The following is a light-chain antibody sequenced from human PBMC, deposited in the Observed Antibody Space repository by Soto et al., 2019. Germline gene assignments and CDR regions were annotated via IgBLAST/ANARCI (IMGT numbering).Light chain of an antibody. Sequence: QSALTQPPSVSGTPGQTVTITCAGSSTNIGSSSVKWYQQFPGAAPKLVIYSNALRPSGIPNRFSGSKSDTSASLAISGLQPEGEADYYCAAWGDRVKGVFGPGTKLTVL. CDR3: AAWGDRVKGV. J-gene: IGLJ1*01. CDR2: SNA. CDR1: STNIGSSS. V-gene: IGLV1-44*01.